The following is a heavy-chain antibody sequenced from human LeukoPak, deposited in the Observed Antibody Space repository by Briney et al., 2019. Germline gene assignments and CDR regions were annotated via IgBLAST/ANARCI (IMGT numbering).Heavy chain of an antibody. V-gene: IGHV4-34*01. D-gene: IGHD3-22*01. CDR3: ARDILGPLVVGAFDI. CDR1: GGSFSDYY. Sequence: SETLSLTCAVYGGSFSDYYWSWLRQPPGKGLEWIGEINHSGSTNYNPSLKSRVTISLDTSKNQFSLKLSSVTAADTAVYYCARDILGPLVVGAFDIWGQGTMVTVSS. CDR2: INHSGST. J-gene: IGHJ3*02.